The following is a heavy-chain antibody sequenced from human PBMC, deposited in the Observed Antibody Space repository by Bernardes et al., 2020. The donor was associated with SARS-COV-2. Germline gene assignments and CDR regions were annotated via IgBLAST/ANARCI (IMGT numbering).Heavy chain of an antibody. Sequence: GGSLRLSCAASGFTFRSYTMNWVRQAPGQGLEWISSISTSSSYISYSDSVRGRFTISRDNAKNSVSLQMNSLRAEDTAVYYCARVDFSNLYYFDYWGQGTPVTVSS. CDR3: ARVDFSNLYYFDY. CDR2: ISTSSSYI. D-gene: IGHD4-4*01. J-gene: IGHJ4*02. V-gene: IGHV3-21*06. CDR1: GFTFRSYT.